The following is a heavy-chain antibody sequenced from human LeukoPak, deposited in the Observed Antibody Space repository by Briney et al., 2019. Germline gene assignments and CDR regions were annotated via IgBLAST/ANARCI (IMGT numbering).Heavy chain of an antibody. CDR2: INTNTGNP. V-gene: IGHV7-4-1*02. D-gene: IGHD4-17*01. CDR1: GYTFTSYA. J-gene: IGHJ6*02. CDR3: ARSTVTQNVAYYYYYYGMDV. Sequence: ASVKVSCKASGYTFTSYAMNWVRQAPGQGLEWMGWINTNTGNPTYAQGFTGRFVFSLDTSVSTAYLQISSLKAEDTAVYYCARSTVTQNVAYYYYYYGMDVWGQGTTVTVSS.